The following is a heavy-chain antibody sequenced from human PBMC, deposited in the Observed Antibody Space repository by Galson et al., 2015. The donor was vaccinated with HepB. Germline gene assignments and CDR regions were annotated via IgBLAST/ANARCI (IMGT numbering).Heavy chain of an antibody. CDR1: GFTFSSYA. CDR3: AKSAYTNSWYKVPFDY. CDR2: ISGSGGST. V-gene: IGHV3-23*01. D-gene: IGHD6-13*01. Sequence: SLRLSCAASGFTFSSYAVSWVRQAPGKGLEWVSAISGSGGSTYYADSVKGRFAISRDNSKNTLYLQMNSVRAEDTAVYYCAKSAYTNSWYKVPFDYWGQGTLVTVSA. J-gene: IGHJ4*02.